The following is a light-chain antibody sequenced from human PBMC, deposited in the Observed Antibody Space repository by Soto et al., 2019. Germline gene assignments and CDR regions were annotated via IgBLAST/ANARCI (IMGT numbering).Light chain of an antibody. Sequence: QSVLTQPASVSGSPGQSITISCTGSSSDIGAYNYVSWYQQKPGKAPKLMIYEVSCRPSGVSDRFSGSKSGNTASPTISGLQAEDEADYYCSSYTSSNTYVFGIGTKGIVL. J-gene: IGLJ1*01. V-gene: IGLV2-14*01. CDR3: SSYTSSNTYV. CDR2: EVS. CDR1: SSDIGAYNY.